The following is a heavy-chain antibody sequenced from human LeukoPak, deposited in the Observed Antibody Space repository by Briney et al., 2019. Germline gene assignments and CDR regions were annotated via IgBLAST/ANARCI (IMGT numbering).Heavy chain of an antibody. CDR3: ARGRVYDFWSVYPNWFDP. CDR1: GGSFSGYY. J-gene: IGHJ5*02. V-gene: IGHV4-34*01. D-gene: IGHD3-3*01. CDR2: INHSGST. Sequence: SETLSLTCAVYGGSFSGYYWSWIRQPPGKGLEWIGEINHSGSTNYNPSLKSRVTISVATSKNQFYLKLSSVTAADTAVYYCARGRVYDFWSVYPNWFDPWGQGTLVTVSS.